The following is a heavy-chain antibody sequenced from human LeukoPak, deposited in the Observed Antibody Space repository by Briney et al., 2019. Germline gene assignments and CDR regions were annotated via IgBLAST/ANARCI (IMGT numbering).Heavy chain of an antibody. J-gene: IGHJ4*02. CDR1: GFTFSNYV. CDR2: ISYDGSNK. V-gene: IGHV3-30-3*01. CDR3: ARDPFPNDFWSGYPDY. D-gene: IGHD3-3*01. Sequence: GGSLRLSCAASGFTFSNYVMHWVRQAPGKGLEWVAVISYDGSNKYYADSVKGRFTISRYNSKNTLYVQMNSLRVEDTAVYYCARDPFPNDFWSGYPDYWGQGTLVTVSS.